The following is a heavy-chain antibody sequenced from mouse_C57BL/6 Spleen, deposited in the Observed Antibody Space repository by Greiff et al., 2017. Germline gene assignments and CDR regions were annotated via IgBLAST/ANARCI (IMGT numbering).Heavy chain of an antibody. CDR2: IYPGNSDT. D-gene: IGHD2-4*01. CDR3: TRECMGYDYDVSTGN. J-gene: IGHJ3*01. Sequence: EVQLQQSGTVLARPGASVKMSCKTSGYTFTSYWMHWVKQRPGQGLEWIGAIYPGNSDTSYNQKFKGKAKLTAVTSASTAYMELSSLTNEDSAVYYGTRECMGYDYDVSTGNWGQGTLVTVSA. V-gene: IGHV1-5*01. CDR1: GYTFTSYW.